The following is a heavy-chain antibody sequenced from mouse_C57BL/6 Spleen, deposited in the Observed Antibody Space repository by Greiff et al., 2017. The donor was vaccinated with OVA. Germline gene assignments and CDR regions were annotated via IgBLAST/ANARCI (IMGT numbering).Heavy chain of an antibody. Sequence: QVQLKQPGAELVKPGASVKLSCKASGYTFTSYWLHWVKQRPGRGLEWIGRIDPNSGGTKYNEKFKSKATLTVDKPSSTAYMQRSSLTSDDSAVYYCARVGYSNYGGAMDYWGQGTSVTVSS. V-gene: IGHV1-72*01. D-gene: IGHD2-5*01. CDR3: ARVGYSNYGGAMDY. J-gene: IGHJ4*01. CDR2: IDPNSGGT. CDR1: GYTFTSYW.